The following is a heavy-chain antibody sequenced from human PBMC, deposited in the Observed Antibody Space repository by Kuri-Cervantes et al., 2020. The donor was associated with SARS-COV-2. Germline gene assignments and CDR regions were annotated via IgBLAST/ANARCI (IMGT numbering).Heavy chain of an antibody. J-gene: IGHJ4*02. D-gene: IGHD1-26*01. CDR2: ISSSSSYT. CDR1: GFTFSDYY. Sequence: GGSLRLSCAASGFTFSDYYMSWIRQAPGKGLEWVSYISSSSSYTNYADSVKGRFTISRDNAKNSPYLQMSSLRDEDTAVYYCARDGSWYWQFDYWGQGTLVTVSS. CDR3: ARDGSWYWQFDY. V-gene: IGHV3-11*06.